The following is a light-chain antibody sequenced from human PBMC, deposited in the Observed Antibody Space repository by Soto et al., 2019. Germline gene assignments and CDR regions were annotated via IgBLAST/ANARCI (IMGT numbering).Light chain of an antibody. CDR1: QSVGTH. J-gene: IGKJ4*01. V-gene: IGKV3-11*01. CDR3: QQRSNWPLT. CDR2: DAS. Sequence: EIVLTQSPASLSLSPGERDTLSCRASQSVGTHLVWFQQKPGQAPRLLIYDASNRATDIPVRFSGSGSGTDFTLTISSLEPEDFAVYYCQQRSNWPLTFGGGTKVEIK.